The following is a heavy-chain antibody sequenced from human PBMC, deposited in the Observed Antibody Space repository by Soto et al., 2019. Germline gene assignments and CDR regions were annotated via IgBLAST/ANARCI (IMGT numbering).Heavy chain of an antibody. J-gene: IGHJ4*02. CDR2: FSTSGDPT. V-gene: IGHV3-23*01. CDR3: AKDRLRYFDL. Sequence: PGGSLRLSCEASGFTFSEYAMSWVRQAPGKGLEWVSSFSTSGDPTSYADSVRGRFTISRDNSKNTLYLQMNSLRAEDTAVYYCAKDRLRYFDLWGQGTLVTVSS. D-gene: IGHD3-9*01. CDR1: GFTFSEYA.